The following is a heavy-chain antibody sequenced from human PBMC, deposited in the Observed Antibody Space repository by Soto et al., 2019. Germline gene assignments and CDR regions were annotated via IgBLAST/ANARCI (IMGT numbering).Heavy chain of an antibody. V-gene: IGHV1-24*01. Sequence: ASVKVSCKVSGYTLTELSMHWVRQAPGKGLEWMGGFDPEDGETIYAQKFQGRVTMTEDTSTDTAYMELSSLRSEDTAVYYCATNGGGSYQAWYFDYWGQGTLVTVSS. D-gene: IGHD1-26*01. CDR3: ATNGGGSYQAWYFDY. CDR2: FDPEDGET. CDR1: GYTLTELS. J-gene: IGHJ4*02.